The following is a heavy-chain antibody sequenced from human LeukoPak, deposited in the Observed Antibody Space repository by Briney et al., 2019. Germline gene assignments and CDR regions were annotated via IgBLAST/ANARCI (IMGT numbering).Heavy chain of an antibody. J-gene: IGHJ4*02. D-gene: IGHD6-19*01. V-gene: IGHV3-74*01. CDR3: AGGGSIEVAGY. Sequence: SGGSLRLSCAASGFTVSTSYMNWVRQAPGKGLVWVSRINNEGSITHYAESVKGRFTISRDNAKNTLYLQMNSLRVEDTAAYYCAGGGSIEVAGYWGQGTLVTVSS. CDR2: INNEGSIT. CDR1: GFTVSTSY.